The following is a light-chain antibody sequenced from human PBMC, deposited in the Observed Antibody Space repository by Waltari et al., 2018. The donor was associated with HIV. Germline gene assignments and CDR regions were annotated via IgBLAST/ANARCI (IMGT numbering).Light chain of an antibody. Sequence: QSALTQPASVSGSPGQSITISCTGTSSDIGGSNHVSWYQQHPGKAPKLMISDVSHRPSGVSNRFSGSKSGNTASLTISGLQAEDEADYYCSSYTSSSTLGVFGSGTKVTVL. CDR3: SSYTSSSTLGV. CDR2: DVS. V-gene: IGLV2-14*03. CDR1: SSDIGGSNH. J-gene: IGLJ1*01.